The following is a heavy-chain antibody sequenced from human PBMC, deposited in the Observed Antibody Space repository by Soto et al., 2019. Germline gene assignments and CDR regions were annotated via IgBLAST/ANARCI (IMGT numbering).Heavy chain of an antibody. Sequence: ASETLSLTCTVSGDSVSSGIYYWSWIRQPPGKGLEWIGYIYYSGSTYYNPSLNSRLSMSLDKSANQFSLKVSSVTAADTAMYYCATESSGSSPLHFDYWGQGTLVTVSS. CDR3: ATESSGSSPLHFDY. V-gene: IGHV4-30-4*01. J-gene: IGHJ4*02. CDR1: GDSVSSGIYY. CDR2: IYYSGST. D-gene: IGHD3-22*01.